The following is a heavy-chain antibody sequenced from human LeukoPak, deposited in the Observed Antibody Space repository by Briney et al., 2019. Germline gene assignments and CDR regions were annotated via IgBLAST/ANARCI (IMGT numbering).Heavy chain of an antibody. CDR3: ARWRAGIAVAVDY. Sequence: GGSLRLSCAASGFSFSNYAMHWVRQAPGKGLEWVALIWYDGSNKFYADSVKGRFTISRDNSKNTLYLQMNSLRAEDTAVYYCARWRAGIAVAVDYWGQGTLVTVSS. V-gene: IGHV3-33*08. CDR1: GFSFSNYA. CDR2: IWYDGSNK. D-gene: IGHD6-19*01. J-gene: IGHJ4*02.